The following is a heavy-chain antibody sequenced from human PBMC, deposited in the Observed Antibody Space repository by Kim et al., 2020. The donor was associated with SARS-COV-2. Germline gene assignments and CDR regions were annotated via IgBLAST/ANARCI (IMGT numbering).Heavy chain of an antibody. J-gene: IGHJ6*02. CDR1: GFTFSSYS. V-gene: IGHV3-48*04. Sequence: GGSLRLSCAASGFTFSSYSMNWVRQAPGKGLEWVSYISSSSSTIYYADSVKGRFTISRDNAKNSLYLQMNSLRAEDTAVYYCARELGTVTTRVELLGGYYYGMDVWGQGTTVTVSS. CDR3: ARELGTVTTRVELLGGYYYGMDV. CDR2: ISSSSSTI. D-gene: IGHD4-17*01.